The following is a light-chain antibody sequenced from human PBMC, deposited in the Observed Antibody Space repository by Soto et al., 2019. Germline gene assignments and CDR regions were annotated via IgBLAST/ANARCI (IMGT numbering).Light chain of an antibody. CDR2: WTS. Sequence: DIVMTQSPDSLAVSLGESATINCKSSQSLLYSSNNKNYLAWYQQIPGQPPKLLIYWTSTRESGVPDRFSGSGSGTDFTLTISSLQAEDVAVYYCQQYNSYSEAFGQGTKVDIK. V-gene: IGKV4-1*01. CDR1: QSLLYSSNNKNY. J-gene: IGKJ1*01. CDR3: QQYNSYSEA.